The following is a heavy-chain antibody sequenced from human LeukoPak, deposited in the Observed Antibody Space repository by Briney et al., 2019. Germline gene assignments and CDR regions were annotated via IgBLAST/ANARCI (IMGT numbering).Heavy chain of an antibody. CDR2: IKQDGSEE. CDR1: GFTFSRYW. D-gene: IGHD6-19*01. V-gene: IGHV3-7*01. Sequence: GGSLRLSCAASGFTFSRYWMSWVRQAPGKGLEWVANIKQDGSEEYYVDSVKGRFTISRDNAKNSLYLQMNSLRAEDTAVYYCARVRRIAVAGTFDYWGQGTLVTVSS. J-gene: IGHJ4*02. CDR3: ARVRRIAVAGTFDY.